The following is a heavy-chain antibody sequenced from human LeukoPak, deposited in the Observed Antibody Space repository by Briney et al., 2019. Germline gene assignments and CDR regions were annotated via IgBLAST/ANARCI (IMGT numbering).Heavy chain of an antibody. CDR1: GGYISSSSYY. V-gene: IGHV4-39*01. CDR3: ARLYYDSSGYYQICYFDY. CDR2: IYYSGST. D-gene: IGHD3-22*01. Sequence: PSETLSLTCTVSGGYISSSSYYWGWIRQPPGKGLEWIGSIYYSGSTYYNPSLKSRVTISVDTSKNQFSLNLSSVTAADTAVYHCARLYYDSSGYYQICYFDYWGQGTLVTVSS. J-gene: IGHJ4*02.